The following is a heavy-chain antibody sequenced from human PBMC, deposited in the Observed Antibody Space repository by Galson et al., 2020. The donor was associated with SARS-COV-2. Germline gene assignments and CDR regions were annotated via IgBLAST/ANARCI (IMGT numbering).Heavy chain of an antibody. CDR3: TRLGGPTGGRTLCSTTSCLRLDWFDP. D-gene: IGHD2-2*01. CDR2: IGSKANSYAT. J-gene: IGHJ5*02. Sequence: GESLKISCVASGFTFSGSAMHWVRQASGKGLEWVGRIGSKANSYATAYAESVKGRFTISRDDSENTAYLQMNSLKAEDTAVYYCTRLGGPTGGRTLCSTTSCLRLDWFDPWGQGTLVAVSS. CDR1: GFTFSGSA. V-gene: IGHV3-73*01.